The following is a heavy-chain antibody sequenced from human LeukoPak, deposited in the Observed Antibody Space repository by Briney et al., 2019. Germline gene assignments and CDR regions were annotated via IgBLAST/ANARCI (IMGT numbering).Heavy chain of an antibody. Sequence: SVKDSCKACGYTFPSCYMHWVRQAPGQGLEWMGIINPSGGSTSYAQKFQGRVTMTMDMSTSTVYMELSSLRSEDTAVYYCARESIFGVFPHFDYWGQGTLVTVSS. V-gene: IGHV1-46*01. CDR1: GYTFPSCY. J-gene: IGHJ4*02. CDR3: ARESIFGVFPHFDY. CDR2: INPSGGST. D-gene: IGHD3-3*01.